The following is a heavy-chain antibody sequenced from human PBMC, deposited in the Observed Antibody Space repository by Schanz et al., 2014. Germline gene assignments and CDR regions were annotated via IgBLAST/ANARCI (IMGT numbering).Heavy chain of an antibody. CDR3: AKGPYYYYYMDV. J-gene: IGHJ6*03. Sequence: EVQLVESGGGLVQPGGSLRLSCGVSGFTASSHSMNWVRQAPGKGLEWVSYVSRSTPDIYYADSVKGRFTMSRDNAKNSVFLQMNSLRAEDTAVYYCAKGPYYYYYMDVWGNGTTXTVSS. V-gene: IGHV3-48*01. CDR1: GFTASSHS. CDR2: VSRSTPDI.